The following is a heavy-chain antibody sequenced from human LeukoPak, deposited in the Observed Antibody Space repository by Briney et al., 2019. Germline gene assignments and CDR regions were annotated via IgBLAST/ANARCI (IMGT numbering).Heavy chain of an antibody. V-gene: IGHV4-34*01. D-gene: IGHD5-18*01. Sequence: PSETLSLTCAVYGGSFSGYYWSWIRQPPGKGLEWVGEINHSGSTNYNPSLKSRVTISVDTSKNQFSLKLSSVPAADTAVYYCARGPKNRGYSYKNWFDPWGQRALVTASS. CDR1: GGSFSGYY. J-gene: IGHJ5*02. CDR3: ARGPKNRGYSYKNWFDP. CDR2: INHSGST.